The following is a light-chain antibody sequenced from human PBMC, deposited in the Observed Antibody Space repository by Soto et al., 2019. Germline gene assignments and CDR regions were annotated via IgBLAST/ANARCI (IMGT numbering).Light chain of an antibody. Sequence: QAVVTQEPSLTVSPGGTVTLTCGSSTGAVTSGHYPYWFRQKPGQAPRTLIYDTSNKHSWTPARFSGSLLGGKAALTLSGAQPGDEAEYYCLFSCSTARVFGGGTKLTVL. CDR1: TGAVTSGHY. CDR2: DTS. J-gene: IGLJ3*02. V-gene: IGLV7-46*01. CDR3: LFSCSTARV.